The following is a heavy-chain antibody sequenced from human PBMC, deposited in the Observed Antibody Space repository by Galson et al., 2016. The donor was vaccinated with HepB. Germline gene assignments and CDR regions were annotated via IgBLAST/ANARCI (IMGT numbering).Heavy chain of an antibody. Sequence: SLRLSCAASGFMFNNFAMSWVRQAPGKGLEWVSEISGSGGVSYYIDSVKGRFTISRDNSKNTLFLQMNSLRVEDSAIYYCAKGINVVVPPDYNDEDDDALDTWGQGTLVTVSS. CDR1: GFMFNNFA. V-gene: IGHV3-23*01. D-gene: IGHD4-11*01. J-gene: IGHJ3*02. CDR3: AKGINVVVPPDYNDEDDDALDT. CDR2: ISGSGGVS.